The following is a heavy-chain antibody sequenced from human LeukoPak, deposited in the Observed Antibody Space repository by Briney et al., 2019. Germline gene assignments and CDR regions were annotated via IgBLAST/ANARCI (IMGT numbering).Heavy chain of an antibody. J-gene: IGHJ4*02. CDR2: ISGSGGST. D-gene: IGHD6-6*01. V-gene: IGHV3-23*01. CDR3: AKGSKAIAARALDY. CDR1: GFTFSSYA. Sequence: GGSLRLSCAASGFTFSSYAMRWVGQAPGKGLEWVSAISGSGGSTYYADSVKGRFTISRDNSKNTLYLQMNSLRAEDTAVYYCAKGSKAIAARALDYWGQGTLVTVSS.